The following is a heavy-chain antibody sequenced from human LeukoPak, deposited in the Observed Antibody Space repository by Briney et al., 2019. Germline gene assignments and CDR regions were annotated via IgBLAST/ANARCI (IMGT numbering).Heavy chain of an antibody. CDR3: TRDLSGYAKPIDN. J-gene: IGHJ4*02. V-gene: IGHV3-49*04. CDR1: GFTFADYA. Sequence: TGGSLRLSCTASGFTFADYAMSWVRQAPGKGLEWVGFIRSKTYGGTTEYAASVKGRFIISKDDSKGIAHLQMNSLKTEDTAMYYCTRDLSGYAKPIDNWGQGTLVIVSS. CDR2: IRSKTYGGTT. D-gene: IGHD5-12*01.